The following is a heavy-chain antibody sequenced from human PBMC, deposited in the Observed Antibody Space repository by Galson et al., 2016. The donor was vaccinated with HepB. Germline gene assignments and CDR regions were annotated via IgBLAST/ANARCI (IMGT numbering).Heavy chain of an antibody. J-gene: IGHJ4*02. CDR3: ARRGWGPLPLYFDS. Sequence: SVKVSCKASGGTFNNYALSWVRQAPGQGLEWMGGIIPILASANYAQKFQGRLTICADKSTGTAYMELSSLRSEDTAVYYCARRGWGPLPLYFDSWGQGTLVTVFS. CDR2: IIPILASA. CDR1: GGTFNNYA. D-gene: IGHD3-16*01. V-gene: IGHV1-69*06.